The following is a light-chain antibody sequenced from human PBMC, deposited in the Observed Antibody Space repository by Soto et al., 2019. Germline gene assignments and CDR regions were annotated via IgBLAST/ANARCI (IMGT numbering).Light chain of an antibody. V-gene: IGKV1-39*01. CDR3: QQSNSTQYT. CDR2: AAS. Sequence: DIQMTQSPSSLSASVGDRVTIACRASQRISTSLNWYQQKPGKAPKLLIYAASNLPSGVSSRFSGSGAGTDFSLTISSQQPEDFATYHCQQSNSTQYTFGQGTKREIK. J-gene: IGKJ2*01. CDR1: QRISTS.